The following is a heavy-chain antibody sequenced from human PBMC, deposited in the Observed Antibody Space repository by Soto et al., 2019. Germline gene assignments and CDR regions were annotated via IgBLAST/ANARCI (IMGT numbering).Heavy chain of an antibody. CDR1: GYIFSDYG. D-gene: IGHD3-22*01. J-gene: IGHJ6*02. V-gene: IGHV1-18*01. CDR3: ERFGRARTMTFSYKGGMDV. Sequence: QIQLAQSGPEVARPGASVNVSCKASGYIFSDYGISWARQAPGQGLEWMGWISSYTGNTKYSQILKGRDTMTTDSSTSTGYMELMSLRADDTAVYYCERFGRARTMTFSYKGGMDVWGQGTPVTVSS. CDR2: ISSYTGNT.